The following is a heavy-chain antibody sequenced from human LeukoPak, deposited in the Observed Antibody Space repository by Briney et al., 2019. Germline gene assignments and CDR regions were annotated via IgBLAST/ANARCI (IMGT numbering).Heavy chain of an antibody. Sequence: SETLSLTCTVSGSSISSSSYYWGWIRQPPGKGLEWIESIYYSGSTYYNPSLKSRVTISVDTSKNQFSLKLSSVTAADTAVYYCARRFGYCSGGSCYFDYWGQGTLVTVSS. J-gene: IGHJ4*02. CDR1: GSSISSSSYY. CDR3: ARRFGYCSGGSCYFDY. V-gene: IGHV4-39*01. D-gene: IGHD2-15*01. CDR2: IYYSGST.